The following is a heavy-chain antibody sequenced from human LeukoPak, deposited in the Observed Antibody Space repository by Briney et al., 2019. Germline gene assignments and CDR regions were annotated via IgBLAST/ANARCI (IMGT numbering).Heavy chain of an antibody. Sequence: NSSETLSLTCTVSGGSISSYYWSWIRQPPGKVLEWIGYIFYTGSTNYNPSLKSRVTISVDTSKNQFSLKLNSVSAADTAVYYCARDGAVDILTGYGAFDIWGQGTMVTVSS. CDR1: GGSISSYY. V-gene: IGHV4-59*01. J-gene: IGHJ3*02. CDR3: ARDGAVDILTGYGAFDI. CDR2: IFYTGST. D-gene: IGHD3-9*01.